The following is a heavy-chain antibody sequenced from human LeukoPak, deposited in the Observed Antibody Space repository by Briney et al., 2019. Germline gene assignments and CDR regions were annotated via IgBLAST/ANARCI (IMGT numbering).Heavy chain of an antibody. CDR1: GGALSCDY. J-gene: IGHJ6*03. Sequence: PSETLSLTCTASGGALSCDYWSWIRQPPGKGLEWIGYVSYSGSTNYNPSLSSRLTISLDTPKNRFSLNLYSVTAADTAIYFCARYIRGPDYYIDVWGKGTTVAVSS. D-gene: IGHD2-2*01. V-gene: IGHV4-59*01. CDR2: VSYSGST. CDR3: ARYIRGPDYYIDV.